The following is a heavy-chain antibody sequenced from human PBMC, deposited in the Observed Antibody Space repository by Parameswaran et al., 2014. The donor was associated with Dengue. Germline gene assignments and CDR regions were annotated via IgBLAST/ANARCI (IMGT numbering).Heavy chain of an antibody. J-gene: IGHJ4*02. Sequence: VRQAPGKGLEWVAVIWYDGSNKYYADSVKGRFTISRDNSKNTLYLQMNSLRAEDTAVYYCARALNYYDSSGWVYWGQGTLVTVSS. CDR3: ARALNYYDSSGWVY. V-gene: IGHV3-33*01. D-gene: IGHD3-22*01. CDR2: IWYDGSNK.